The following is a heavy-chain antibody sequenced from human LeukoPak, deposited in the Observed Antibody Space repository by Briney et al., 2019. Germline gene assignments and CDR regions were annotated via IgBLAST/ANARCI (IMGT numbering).Heavy chain of an antibody. J-gene: IGHJ4*02. CDR3: ARDLDPSSSPFPYYFDY. CDR1: GFTFSSYW. D-gene: IGHD6-6*01. Sequence: GGSLRLSCAASGFTFSSYWMSWVRQAPGKGLEWVANIKQDGREKYYVDSVKGRFTISRDNAKNSLYLQMNSLRAVDTAVYYCARDLDPSSSPFPYYFDYWGQGTLVTVSP. CDR2: IKQDGREK. V-gene: IGHV3-7*01.